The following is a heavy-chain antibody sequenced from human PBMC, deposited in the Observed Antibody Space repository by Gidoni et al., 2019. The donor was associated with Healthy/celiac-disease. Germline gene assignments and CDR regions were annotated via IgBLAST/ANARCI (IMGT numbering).Heavy chain of an antibody. V-gene: IGHV1-69*01. D-gene: IGHD3-22*01. Sequence: QVQLVQSGAEVKKPGSSVKVSCKASGGTFISYTISWVRQAPGQGLEWMGGIIPIFGTANYAQKFQGRVTITADESTSTAYMELSSLRSEDTAVYYWARGGLSGYYDRNDYWGQGTLVTVSS. CDR1: GGTFISYT. CDR3: ARGGLSGYYDRNDY. J-gene: IGHJ4*02. CDR2: IIPIFGTA.